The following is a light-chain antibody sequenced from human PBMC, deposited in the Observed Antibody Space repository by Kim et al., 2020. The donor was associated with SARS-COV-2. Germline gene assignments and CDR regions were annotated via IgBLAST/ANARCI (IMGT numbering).Light chain of an antibody. Sequence: GQSITISCTGTSSDVGSYNLVSWYQQHPGTAPKLMIYAATQRPSGVSSRFSGSKSANTASLTISGLQPEDEAHYYCCSFAGRTTWVFGGGTKLTVL. V-gene: IGLV2-23*01. CDR1: SSDVGSYNL. J-gene: IGLJ3*02. CDR3: CSFAGRTTWV. CDR2: AAT.